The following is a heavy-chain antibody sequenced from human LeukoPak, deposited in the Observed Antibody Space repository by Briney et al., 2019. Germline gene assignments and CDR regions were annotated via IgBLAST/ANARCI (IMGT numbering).Heavy chain of an antibody. V-gene: IGHV3-7*01. J-gene: IGHJ4*02. CDR2: IRQDGSYK. CDR3: VRLQRAVTGNY. CDR1: GFTFSSYW. D-gene: IGHD4-11*01. Sequence: GGSLRLSCAASGFTFSSYWMSWVRQAPGKGLEWVANIRQDGSYKQYVDSVKGRFTISRDNAQNSLYLQMNSLRTEDTAVYYCVRLQRAVTGNYWGQGTLVTVSS.